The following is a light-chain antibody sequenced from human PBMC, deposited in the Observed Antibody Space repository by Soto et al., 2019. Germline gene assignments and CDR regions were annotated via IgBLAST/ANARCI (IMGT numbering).Light chain of an antibody. CDR3: QSYESSLSGWV. J-gene: IGLJ3*02. CDR1: SSNIGAGYD. CDR2: RNN. Sequence: QSVLTQPPSVSGAPGQRVTISCTGSSSNIGAGYDVHWYQQLPGTAPKLLIYRNNNRPSGVPDRFSGSKSGTSASLAITGLQAEDEADYYCQSYESSLSGWVFGGWTKLTFL. V-gene: IGLV1-40*01.